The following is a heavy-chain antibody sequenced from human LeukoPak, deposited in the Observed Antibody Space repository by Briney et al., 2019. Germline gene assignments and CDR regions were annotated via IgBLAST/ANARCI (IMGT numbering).Heavy chain of an antibody. CDR3: ATPNDAFNI. V-gene: IGHV4-4*02. Sequence: SGTLSLTCAVFGGSISNENWWSWVRQPPGKGLEWIGEIHHRGGTNYNPSLRSRVTISIDTSKNQFSLKLTSVTAADTAVYYCATPNDAFNIWGQGTMVTVSS. CDR1: GGSISNENW. CDR2: IHHRGGT. J-gene: IGHJ3*02.